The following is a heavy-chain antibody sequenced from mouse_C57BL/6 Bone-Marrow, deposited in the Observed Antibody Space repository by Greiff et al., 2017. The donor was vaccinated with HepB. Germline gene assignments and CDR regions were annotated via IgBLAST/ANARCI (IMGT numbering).Heavy chain of an antibody. Sequence: EVQLQESGPSLVRPSQTLSLTCTVTGFSINSDCYWIWIRQFPGNKLEYIGYTFYSGITHYNPSLESRTYITHDTSKNQFSLKLSAVTTEDTATYYCARDEIYYYGSDYAMDYWGQGTSVTVSS. CDR3: ARDEIYYYGSDYAMDY. CDR1: GFSINSDCY. D-gene: IGHD1-1*01. V-gene: IGHV3-3*01. J-gene: IGHJ4*01. CDR2: TFYSGIT.